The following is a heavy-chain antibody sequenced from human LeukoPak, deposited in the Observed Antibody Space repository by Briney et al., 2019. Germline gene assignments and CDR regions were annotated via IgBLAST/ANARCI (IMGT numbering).Heavy chain of an antibody. CDR2: ISSSSSTI. D-gene: IGHD3-10*01. V-gene: IGHV3-11*04. J-gene: IGHJ4*02. CDR3: ARDYYGSGSSYY. CDR1: GITVSANY. Sequence: PGGSLRLSCAASGITVSANYMSWVRQAPGKGLEWVSYISSSSSTIYYADSVKGRLTISRDNARNSLFLQMNSLRAEDTAVYYCARDYYGSGSSYYWGQGTLVTVSS.